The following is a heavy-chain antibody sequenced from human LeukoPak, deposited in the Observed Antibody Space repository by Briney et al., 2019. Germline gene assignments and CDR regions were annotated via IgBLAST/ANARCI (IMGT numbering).Heavy chain of an antibody. D-gene: IGHD3-10*01. CDR2: IKQDGSEK. CDR3: ARERRFGSGTGYYYYYIDV. Sequence: GSLRLFCAASGFTFSSYWMSWVRQAPGKGLEWVANIKQDGSEKYYVDSVKGRFTISRDNAKNSPYLQMNSLRAEDTAVYYCARERRFGSGTGYYYYYIDVWGKGTTVTVSS. CDR1: GFTFSSYW. V-gene: IGHV3-7*01. J-gene: IGHJ6*03.